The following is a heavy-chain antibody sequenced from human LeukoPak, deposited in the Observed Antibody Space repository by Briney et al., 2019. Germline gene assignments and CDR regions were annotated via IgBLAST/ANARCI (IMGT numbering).Heavy chain of an antibody. D-gene: IGHD3-22*01. J-gene: IGHJ3*02. CDR2: IYPGDSDT. V-gene: IGHV5-51*01. CDR1: GYSFTSYW. CDR3: ASYYDSSGSLGAFDI. Sequence: GESLKISCKGSGYSFTSYWIGWVRQMPGKGLEWMGIIYPGDSDTRYSPSFQGQVTISADKSISTAYLQWSSLKASDTAMYYCASYYDSSGSLGAFDIWGQGTMVTVSS.